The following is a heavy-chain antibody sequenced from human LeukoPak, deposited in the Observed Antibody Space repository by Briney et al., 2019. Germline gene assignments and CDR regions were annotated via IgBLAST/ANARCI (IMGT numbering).Heavy chain of an antibody. CDR2: IYNSRST. D-gene: IGHD3-9*01. CDR1: GGPLSSYY. J-gene: IGHJ3*02. Sequence: SETLSLTCSVSGGPLSSYYWTWIRQPPGKGLEWIGFIYNSRSTNYNPSLRSRVTISVDTSNNHFSLMLNSVTAADTAVYYCARRNILTEGEAFDIWGQGTMVTVSS. V-gene: IGHV4-59*08. CDR3: ARRNILTEGEAFDI.